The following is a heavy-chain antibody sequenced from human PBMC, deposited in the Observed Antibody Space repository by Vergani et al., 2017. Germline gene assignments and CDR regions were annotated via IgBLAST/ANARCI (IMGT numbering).Heavy chain of an antibody. CDR1: GGSISSSSYY. V-gene: IGHV4-39*01. J-gene: IGHJ1*01. Sequence: QLQLQESGPGLVKPSETLSLTCTVSGGSISSSSYYWGWIRQPPGKGLEWIGSIYYSGSTYYNPSLKSRVTISVDTSKNQFSLKLSSVTAADTAVYYCARSSGYYYGLSEWYFQHWGQGTLVTVSS. CDR2: IYYSGST. CDR3: ARSSGYYYGLSEWYFQH. D-gene: IGHD3-22*01.